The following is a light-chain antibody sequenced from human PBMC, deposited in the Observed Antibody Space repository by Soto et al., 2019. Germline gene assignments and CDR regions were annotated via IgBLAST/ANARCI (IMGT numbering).Light chain of an antibody. V-gene: IGKV3-15*01. J-gene: IGKJ1*01. CDR3: QQYDNWPRT. CDR2: GAS. Sequence: EIVMTQSPATLSVSPGEKATLSCRACQSVGTKLAWYQQKPGQAPRFLIYGASIRATGIPASISGSGSGTEFTLTISSLQSEDFAVYYCQQYDNWPRTFGQGTRVEVK. CDR1: QSVGTK.